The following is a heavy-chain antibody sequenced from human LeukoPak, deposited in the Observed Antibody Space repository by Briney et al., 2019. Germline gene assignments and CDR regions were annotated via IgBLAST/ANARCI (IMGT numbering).Heavy chain of an antibody. D-gene: IGHD3-10*01. CDR3: ARGIYMVRGVGGNWFDP. Sequence: SETLSLTCTVSGGSISSYYWSWIRQPPGKGPEWIGYIYYSGSTNYNPSLKSRVTISVDTSKNQFSLKLTSVTAADTAVYYCARGIYMVRGVGGNWFDPWGEGTLVTVSS. J-gene: IGHJ5*02. V-gene: IGHV4-59*08. CDR1: GGSISSYY. CDR2: IYYSGST.